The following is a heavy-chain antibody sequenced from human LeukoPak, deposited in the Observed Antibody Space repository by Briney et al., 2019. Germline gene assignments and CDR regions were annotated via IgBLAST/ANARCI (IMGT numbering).Heavy chain of an antibody. CDR1: GFTFCSYV. CDR3: VKEHGYRYGYVFDD. CDR2: ISGSGGST. J-gene: IGHJ4*03. D-gene: IGHD5-18*01. V-gene: IGHV3-23*01. Sequence: GGSLRLTSADPGFTFCSYVLSWVRQAPGKGLEWVSAISGSGGSTYYADSVKGRFTISRDNSKNTLYLQMNSLRAEDTAVYYCVKEHGYRYGYVFDDWGPGTMVTVSS.